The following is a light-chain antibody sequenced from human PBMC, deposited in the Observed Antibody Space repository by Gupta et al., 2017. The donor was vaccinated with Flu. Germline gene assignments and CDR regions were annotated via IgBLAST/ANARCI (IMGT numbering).Light chain of an antibody. J-gene: IGKJ5*01. CDR1: QGISSS. CDR3: QQLDSYPPT. CDR2: AAS. Sequence: DIQLTQSPSFLSASVGDRVTITCRASQGISSSLAWYQQKPGKAPELLIYAASTLRSGVPSRFSGSGSGTEFTLTISSLQPEDFATYYCQQLDSYPPTFGQGTRLEIK. V-gene: IGKV1-9*01.